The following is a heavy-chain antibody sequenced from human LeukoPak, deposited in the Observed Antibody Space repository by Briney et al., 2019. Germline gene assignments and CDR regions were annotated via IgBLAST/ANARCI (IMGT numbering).Heavy chain of an antibody. CDR1: GFTFSNNY. CDR3: AKYPTYYYDSSGYYYFDY. V-gene: IGHV3-66*01. CDR2: IYSGGNT. Sequence: GGSLRLSCAASGFTFSNNYMTWVRQAPGKGLEWVSVIYSGGNTYYADSVKGRFTISRDNSKNTLYLQMNSLRAEDTAVYYCAKYPTYYYDSSGYYYFDYWGQGTLVTVSS. D-gene: IGHD3-22*01. J-gene: IGHJ4*02.